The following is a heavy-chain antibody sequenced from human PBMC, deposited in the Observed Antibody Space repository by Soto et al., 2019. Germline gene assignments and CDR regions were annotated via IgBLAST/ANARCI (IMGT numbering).Heavy chain of an antibody. Sequence: PGGSLRLSCAASGFTFSSYWMSWVRQAPGKGLEWVANIKQDGSEKYYVDSVKGRFTISRDNAKNSLYLQMNSLRAEDTAVYYCAREGLGDQVTPESITIFGVVIMSFDYWGQGTLVTVSS. J-gene: IGHJ4*02. CDR2: IKQDGSEK. CDR1: GFTFSSYW. V-gene: IGHV3-7*01. CDR3: AREGLGDQVTPESITIFGVVIMSFDY. D-gene: IGHD3-3*01.